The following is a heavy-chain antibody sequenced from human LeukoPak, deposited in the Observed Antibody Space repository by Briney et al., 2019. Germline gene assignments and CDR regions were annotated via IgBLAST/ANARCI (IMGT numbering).Heavy chain of an antibody. Sequence: ASVRVSCKASGYTFTGYYMHWVGQAPGQGLEWRGWINPNSGGTNYAQKFQGRVTMTRDTSISTAYMELSRLRSDDTAVYYCARDRLGQQPDNWFDPWGQGTLVTVSS. D-gene: IGHD6-13*01. CDR2: INPNSGGT. CDR3: ARDRLGQQPDNWFDP. CDR1: GYTFTGYY. J-gene: IGHJ5*02. V-gene: IGHV1-2*02.